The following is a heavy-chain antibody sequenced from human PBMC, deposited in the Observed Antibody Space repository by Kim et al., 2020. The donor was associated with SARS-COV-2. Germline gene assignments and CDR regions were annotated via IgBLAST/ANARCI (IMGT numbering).Heavy chain of an antibody. CDR2: IYYSGST. CDR3: ARMTTVTLLFDY. CDR1: GGSISSYY. J-gene: IGHJ4*02. D-gene: IGHD4-17*01. Sequence: SETLSLTCTVSGGSISSYYWSWIRQPPGKGLEWIGYIYYSGSTNYNPSLKSRVTISVDTSKNQFSLKLSSVTAADTAVYYCARMTTVTLLFDYWGQGTLV. V-gene: IGHV4-59*01.